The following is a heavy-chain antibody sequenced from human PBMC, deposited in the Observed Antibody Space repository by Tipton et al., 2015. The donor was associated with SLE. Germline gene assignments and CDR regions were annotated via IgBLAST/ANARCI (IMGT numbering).Heavy chain of an antibody. D-gene: IGHD2-21*01. V-gene: IGHV4-38-2*01. CDR1: GYSISSGFY. Sequence: TLSLTCAVSGYSISSGFYWGWIRQPPGKGLEWIGSIYHSGSTYYNPSFKSRVTISVNTSKNQFSLRLSSVTAADTAVYYCARPGEAYSWVAFDIWGQGTRVTVSS. J-gene: IGHJ3*02. CDR3: ARPGEAYSWVAFDI. CDR2: IYHSGST.